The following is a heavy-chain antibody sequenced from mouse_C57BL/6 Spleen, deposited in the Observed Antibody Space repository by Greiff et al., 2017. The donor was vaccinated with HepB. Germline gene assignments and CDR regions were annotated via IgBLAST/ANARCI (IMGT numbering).Heavy chain of an antibody. J-gene: IGHJ2*01. CDR3: TAYYGNYGGFAY. CDR2: IDPEDGDT. V-gene: IGHV14-1*01. Sequence: VMLVQSGAELVRPGASVKLSCTASGFNIKDYYMHWVKQRPEQGLEWIGRIDPEDGDTEYNPKFQGKATMTADTSSNTAYLQLSSLTSEDSAVYYCTAYYGNYGGFAYWGQVTTLTVAS. CDR1: GFNIKDYY. D-gene: IGHD2-1*01.